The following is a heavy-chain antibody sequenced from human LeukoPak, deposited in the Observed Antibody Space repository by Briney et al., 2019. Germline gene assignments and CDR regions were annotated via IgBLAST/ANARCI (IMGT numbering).Heavy chain of an antibody. CDR3: AKRDRMYTSGSYYFDY. J-gene: IGHJ4*02. V-gene: IGHV3-30*02. CDR2: IRYDGSNK. D-gene: IGHD6-19*01. Sequence: GGSLRLSCAASGFTFSNYGMHWVRQAPGKGLESVTFIRYDGSNKYYADSVKGRFTISRDNSRNTLYLQMNSLRAEDTAVYYCAKRDRMYTSGSYYFDYWGQGTLVTVSS. CDR1: GFTFSNYG.